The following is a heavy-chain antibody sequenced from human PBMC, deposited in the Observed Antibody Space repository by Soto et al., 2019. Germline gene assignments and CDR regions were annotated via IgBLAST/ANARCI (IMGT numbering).Heavy chain of an antibody. V-gene: IGHV4-39*01. Sequence: QLQLQESGPGLVKPSETLSLTCTVSGGSMNTYSYYWGWIRQPPGKGLEWIGSIYFTGTTSYNPSLQSRVTISLDTSKNQFSLKLSSVTAADTAVYYCARPYGSGQYYFDYWGQGILVTVSS. CDR1: GGSMNTYSYY. J-gene: IGHJ4*01. CDR3: ARPYGSGQYYFDY. D-gene: IGHD3-10*01. CDR2: IYFTGTT.